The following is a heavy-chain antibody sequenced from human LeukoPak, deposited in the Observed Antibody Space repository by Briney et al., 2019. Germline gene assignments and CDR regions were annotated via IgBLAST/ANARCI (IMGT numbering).Heavy chain of an antibody. CDR2: INPNSGGT. Sequence: ASVTVSFKSSVYTFTDYYMHWVRQAPGQGLEWMGWINPNSGGTNYAQKFQGRVTMTRDTSISTAYMELSRLRSDDTAVYYCARSPLWFGELYSDYWGQGTLVTVSS. J-gene: IGHJ4*02. CDR1: VYTFTDYY. CDR3: ARSPLWFGELYSDY. V-gene: IGHV1-2*02. D-gene: IGHD3-10*01.